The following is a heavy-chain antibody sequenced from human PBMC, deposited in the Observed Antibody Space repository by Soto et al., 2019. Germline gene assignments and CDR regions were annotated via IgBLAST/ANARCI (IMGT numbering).Heavy chain of an antibody. V-gene: IGHV1-46*02. Sequence: QVQLEQSGAEVKEPGASLRVSCKASGYTFQNYHMHWVRQAPGQGLEWMGIIHPSGETTTYAQRFQGRLAMTRDTSMRTAYMELSSLTSEDTAVYYCARDLWGSWTVDYWGQGTLVTVSS. J-gene: IGHJ4*02. CDR3: ARDLWGSWTVDY. CDR1: GYTFQNYH. D-gene: IGHD3-16*01. CDR2: IHPSGETT.